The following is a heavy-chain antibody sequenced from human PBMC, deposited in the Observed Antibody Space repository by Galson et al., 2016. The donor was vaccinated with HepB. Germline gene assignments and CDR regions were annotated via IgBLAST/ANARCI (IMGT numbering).Heavy chain of an antibody. V-gene: IGHV1-18*04. Sequence: SVKVSCKASGYIFINYGISWVRQAPGQGLEWMGWISVYNGNTNYAQKFRDRVTVTTDTSTSTAYMELRSLRADGTAVYYCARDFFFSRPGDFDPRGQGTLVTVSS. D-gene: IGHD2-2*01. CDR1: GYIFINYG. CDR2: ISVYNGNT. J-gene: IGHJ5*02. CDR3: ARDFFFSRPGDFDP.